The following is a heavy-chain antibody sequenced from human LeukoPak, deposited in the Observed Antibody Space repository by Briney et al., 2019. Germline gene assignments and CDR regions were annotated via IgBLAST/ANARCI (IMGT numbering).Heavy chain of an antibody. J-gene: IGHJ6*02. CDR3: ARDRADCSSTSCYGHYYYYGMDV. D-gene: IGHD2-2*01. CDR1: GGSISSGGYY. CDR2: IYYSGST. Sequence: KSSETLSLTCTVSGGSISSGGYYWSWIRQHPGKGLEWIGYIYYSGSTYYNPSLESRVTISVDTSKNQFSLKLSSVTAADTAVYYCARDRADCSSTSCYGHYYYYGMDVWGQGTTVTVSS. V-gene: IGHV4-31*03.